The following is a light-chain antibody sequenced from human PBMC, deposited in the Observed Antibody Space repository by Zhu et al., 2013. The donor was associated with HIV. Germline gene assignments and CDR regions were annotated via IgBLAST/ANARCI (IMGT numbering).Light chain of an antibody. J-gene: IGLJ3*02. CDR3: ATRDDGPDGTPNGWV. Sequence: QSALTQPRSVSGSPGQSVTISCTGTSSDVGGYNYVSWYQQPPGKAPKLMIYDVSKRPSGVPDRFSGSKSATSASLAISGLQSEDEGDYYCATRDDGPDGTPNGWVFGGGTKVTVL. V-gene: IGLV2-11*01. CDR1: SSDVGGYNY. CDR2: DVS.